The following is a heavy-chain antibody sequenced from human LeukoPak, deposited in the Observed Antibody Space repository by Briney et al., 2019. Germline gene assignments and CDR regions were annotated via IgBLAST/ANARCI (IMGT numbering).Heavy chain of an antibody. J-gene: IGHJ4*02. Sequence: PGGSLRLSCAASGFTFSSYGMHWVRQAPGKGLEWVAVISYDGSKKYYADSVKGRFTISRDNSKNTLYLQMNSLRAEDTAVYYCAKDLRADTALAQDCWGQGTLVTVSS. CDR2: ISYDGSKK. CDR3: AKDLRADTALAQDC. V-gene: IGHV3-30*18. D-gene: IGHD5-18*01. CDR1: GFTFSSYG.